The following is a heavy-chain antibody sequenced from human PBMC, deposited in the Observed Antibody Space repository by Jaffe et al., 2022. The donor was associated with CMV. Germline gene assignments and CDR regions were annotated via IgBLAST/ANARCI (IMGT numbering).Heavy chain of an antibody. V-gene: IGHV4-39*01. CDR3: ARSLAVAGTWGY. Sequence: QLQLQESGPGLVKPSETLSLTCTVSGGSISSSSYYWGWIRQPPGKGLEWIGSIYYSGSTYYNPSLKSRVTISVDTSKNQFSLKLSSVTAADTAVYYCARSLAVAGTWGYWGQGTLVTVSS. D-gene: IGHD6-19*01. CDR2: IYYSGST. J-gene: IGHJ4*02. CDR1: GGSISSSSYY.